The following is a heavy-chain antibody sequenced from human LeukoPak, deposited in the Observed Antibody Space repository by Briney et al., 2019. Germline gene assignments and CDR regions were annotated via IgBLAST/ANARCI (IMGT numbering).Heavy chain of an antibody. CDR1: GASISSDGFY. J-gene: IGHJ6*03. Sequence: SETLSLTCTVSGASISSDGFYWSWIRQLPGKGLEWIGYIYYTGFTYCKPSLKSRVTMSVDTSQNQFSLRMSSMTAADTAVYYCARAGLGIENYYFYMDVWGKGTTVTVSS. CDR3: ARAGLGIENYYFYMDV. D-gene: IGHD1-14*01. CDR2: IYYTGFT. V-gene: IGHV4-31*03.